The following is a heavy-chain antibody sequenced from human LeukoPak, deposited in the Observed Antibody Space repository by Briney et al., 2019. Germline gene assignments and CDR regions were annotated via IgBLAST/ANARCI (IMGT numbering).Heavy chain of an antibody. Sequence: GGSLRLSCAASEFTFSSYSMNWIRQAPGKGLEWVSSISSSSNYIYYADSVKGRFTISRDNAKNSLYLQMNSVRAEDTAVYYCARGTSAGDYWGQGTLVTVSS. V-gene: IGHV3-21*01. J-gene: IGHJ4*02. CDR3: ARGTSAGDY. CDR2: ISSSSNYI. CDR1: EFTFSSYS.